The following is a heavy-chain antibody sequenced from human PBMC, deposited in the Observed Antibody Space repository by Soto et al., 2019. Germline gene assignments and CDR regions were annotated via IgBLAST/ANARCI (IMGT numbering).Heavy chain of an antibody. CDR2: ISYDGSNK. V-gene: IGHV3-30-3*01. CDR1: GFTFSSYA. Sequence: VQLLESGGGLVQPGGSVRLSCAASGFTFSSYAMHWVRQAPGKGLEWVAVISYDGSNKYYADSVKGRFTISRDNSKNTLYLQMNSLRAEDTAVYYCARGFHEYSSSRAFDYWGQGTLVTVSS. CDR3: ARGFHEYSSSRAFDY. D-gene: IGHD6-6*01. J-gene: IGHJ4*02.